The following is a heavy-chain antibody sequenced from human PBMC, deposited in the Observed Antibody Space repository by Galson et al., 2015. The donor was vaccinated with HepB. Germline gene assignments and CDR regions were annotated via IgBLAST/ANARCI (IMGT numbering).Heavy chain of an antibody. D-gene: IGHD1-26*01. CDR3: ARDMDNTGSLTWFDH. J-gene: IGHJ5*02. CDR2: INWSGVVV. Sequence: SLRLSCAGSGFIFEHYAMHWVRQVPGKGLEWVSGINWSGVVVDYAGSLKGRITISRDNAKNALYLQMNSLNVDDTASYYCARDMDNTGSLTWFDHWGHGVLVTVSA. V-gene: IGHV3-9*01. CDR1: GFIFEHYA.